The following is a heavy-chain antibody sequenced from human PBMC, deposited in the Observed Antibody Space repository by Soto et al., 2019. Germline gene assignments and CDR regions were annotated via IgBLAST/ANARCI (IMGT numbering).Heavy chain of an antibody. J-gene: IGHJ5*02. V-gene: IGHV3-74*01. Sequence: RGSLRVFCTASAITLNFYWMHWIRPAPGKGLVWISRINPDSTTLTYADSVTGRFTISRESAKNTLYLQMNGLSAEDTAIYYCTKDTFGACESWGQGTLVTVS. CDR2: INPDSTTL. D-gene: IGHD3-10*01. CDR1: AITLNFYW. CDR3: TKDTFGACES.